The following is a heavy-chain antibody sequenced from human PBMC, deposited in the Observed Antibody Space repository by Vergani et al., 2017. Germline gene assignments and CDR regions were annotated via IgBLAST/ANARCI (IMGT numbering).Heavy chain of an antibody. J-gene: IGHJ6*02. Sequence: QVQLQESGPGLVKPSETLSLTCTVSGGSISSYYWSWIRQPAGKGLEWIGRIYTSGSTNYNPSLKSRVTMSVDTSKNQFSLKLSSVTAADTAVYYCARGLNFYWAHFYYYYYGMDVWGQGTTVTVSS. CDR2: IYTSGST. D-gene: IGHD3-9*01. CDR1: GGSISSYY. V-gene: IGHV4-4*07. CDR3: ARGLNFYWAHFYYYYYGMDV.